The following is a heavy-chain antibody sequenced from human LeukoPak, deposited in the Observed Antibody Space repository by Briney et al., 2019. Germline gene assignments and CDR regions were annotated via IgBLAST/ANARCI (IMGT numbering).Heavy chain of an antibody. CDR3: ARGRHGDYVDY. Sequence: SETQSLTCAVYGGSFSGYYWSWIRQPPGKGLEWIGEINHSGSTNYNPSLKSRVTISVDTSKNQFSLKLSSVTAADTAVYYCARGRHGDYVDYWGQGTLVTVSS. CDR1: GGSFSGYY. CDR2: INHSGST. D-gene: IGHD4-17*01. V-gene: IGHV4-34*01. J-gene: IGHJ4*02.